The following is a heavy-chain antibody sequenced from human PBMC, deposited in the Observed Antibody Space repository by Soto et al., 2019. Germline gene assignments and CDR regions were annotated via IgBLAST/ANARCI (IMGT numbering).Heavy chain of an antibody. CDR3: ARVGATTDYYYGMDV. V-gene: IGHV1-2*04. CDR2: INPNSGGT. D-gene: IGHD1-26*01. CDR1: GYTFTGYY. J-gene: IGHJ6*02. Sequence: ASVKVSCKASGYTFTGYYMHGVRQAPGQGLEWMGWINPNSGGTNYAQKFQGWVTMTRDTSISTAYMELSRLRSDDTAVYYCARVGATTDYYYGMDVWGQGTTVT.